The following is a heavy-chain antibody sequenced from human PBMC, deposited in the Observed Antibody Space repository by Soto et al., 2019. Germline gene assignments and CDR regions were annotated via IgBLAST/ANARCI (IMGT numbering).Heavy chain of an antibody. CDR2: INTYNGNT. J-gene: IGHJ4*02. Sequence: QVQLAQSGGEVKKPGASVKVSCKTSGYRFDKYGLSWVRQAPGQGLEWMGRINTYNGNTDYPQNFQGRVTIAIDTSTSTAYMELRSLRSYDTAVYYCARNLPRYCSSTSCPFDFWGQGTLVTVSS. CDR3: ARNLPRYCSSTSCPFDF. CDR1: GYRFDKYG. D-gene: IGHD2-2*01. V-gene: IGHV1-18*01.